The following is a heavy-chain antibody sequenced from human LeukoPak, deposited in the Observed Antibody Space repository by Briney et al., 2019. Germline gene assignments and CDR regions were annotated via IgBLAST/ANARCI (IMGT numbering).Heavy chain of an antibody. Sequence: ASVKVSCKASGYTFTGYYMHWVRQAPGQGLEWMGRINPNSGGTNYAQKFQGRVTMTRDTSISTAYMELSRLRSDDTAVYYCASALYSSGWYYFDYWGQGTLVTVSS. J-gene: IGHJ4*02. V-gene: IGHV1-2*06. CDR3: ASALYSSGWYYFDY. CDR1: GYTFTGYY. D-gene: IGHD6-19*01. CDR2: INPNSGGT.